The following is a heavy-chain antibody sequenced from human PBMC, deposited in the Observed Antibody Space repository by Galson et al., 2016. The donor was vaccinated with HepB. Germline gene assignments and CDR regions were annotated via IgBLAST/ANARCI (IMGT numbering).Heavy chain of an antibody. CDR1: GFTFDDYA. CDR2: ITWNAGNT. V-gene: IGHV3-20*04. CDR3: AREFVWSGLYRWFDP. Sequence: SLRLSCAASGFTFDDYAMTWVRQGPGKGLEWVSSITWNAGNTTYAGSVEGRFTISRDNANHSVYLQMNSLRADDTAFYYCAREFVWSGLYRWFDPWGQGTLVSVSS. D-gene: IGHD3-3*01. J-gene: IGHJ5*02.